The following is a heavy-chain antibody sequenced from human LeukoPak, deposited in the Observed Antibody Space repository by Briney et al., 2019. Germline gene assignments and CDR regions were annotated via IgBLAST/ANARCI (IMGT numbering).Heavy chain of an antibody. J-gene: IGHJ1*01. Sequence: GASVKVSCKASGGTFSSYAISWVRQAPGQRLEWMGRIIPIFGIANYAQKFQGRVTITADKSTSTAYMELSSRRSEDTAVYYCARGEGPFQHWGQGTLVTVSP. V-gene: IGHV1-69*04. CDR1: GGTFSSYA. CDR3: ARGEGPFQH. CDR2: IIPIFGIA.